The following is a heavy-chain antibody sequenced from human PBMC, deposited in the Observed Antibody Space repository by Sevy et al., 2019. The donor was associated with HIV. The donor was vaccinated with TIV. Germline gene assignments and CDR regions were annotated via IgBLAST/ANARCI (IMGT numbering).Heavy chain of an antibody. CDR1: GGSIGGYY. V-gene: IGHV4-4*07. D-gene: IGHD2-8*01. Sequence: SETLSLTCTVSGGSIGGYYWSWIRQPAGKGLEWIGRSYTSGSTNSNPSLKSRVTMSVDTSKNQFSLRLSSVTAADTAVYYCARTQGGVYALFDYWGQGTLVTVSS. CDR2: SYTSGST. CDR3: ARTQGGVYALFDY. J-gene: IGHJ4*02.